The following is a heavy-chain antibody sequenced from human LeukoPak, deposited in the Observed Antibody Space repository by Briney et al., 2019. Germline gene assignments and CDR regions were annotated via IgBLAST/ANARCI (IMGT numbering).Heavy chain of an antibody. V-gene: IGHV3-53*01. D-gene: IGHD3-22*01. CDR2: IYSGGST. CDR3: ARERVRDYYDSSGYLDY. J-gene: IGHJ4*02. CDR1: GFTVSSNF. Sequence: PGGSLRLSCVASGFTVSSNFMSWVRQAPGTGLEWVSVIYSGGSTYFADSVKGRFTISRDNPKNTVYLQMNSLRAEDTAVYYCARERVRDYYDSSGYLDYWGQGTLVTVSS.